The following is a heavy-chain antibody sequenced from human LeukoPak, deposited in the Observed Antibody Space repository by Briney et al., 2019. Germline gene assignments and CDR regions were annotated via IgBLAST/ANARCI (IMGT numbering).Heavy chain of an antibody. Sequence: GGSLRLSCAASGFSLSAYWMTWVRQAPGKGLEWVANINRDGSRKNHVDSVKGRFTISRDNAKSSLSLQMNNLRVEDTAVYYCANHFACGSTTCPSFDDWGQGTLVTVSS. D-gene: IGHD2-2*01. J-gene: IGHJ4*02. V-gene: IGHV3-7*01. CDR1: GFSLSAYW. CDR2: INRDGSRK. CDR3: ANHFACGSTTCPSFDD.